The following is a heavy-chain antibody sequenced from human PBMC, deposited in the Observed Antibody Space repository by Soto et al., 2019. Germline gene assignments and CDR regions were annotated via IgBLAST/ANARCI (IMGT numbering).Heavy chain of an antibody. Sequence: QLQLQEAGSGLVKPSQTLSLTCAVSGDSISSGGNSWNWIRQPPGKGLEWVGYIFHSGTTYYNPSLKSRVTISLARPKNQFSLKLTSVTAADTAVYYCARDKWRAGVGGFYGMDVWGQGTTVTVSS. V-gene: IGHV4-30-2*01. J-gene: IGHJ6*02. CDR3: ARDKWRAGVGGFYGMDV. CDR1: GDSISSGGNS. CDR2: IFHSGTT. D-gene: IGHD6-13*01.